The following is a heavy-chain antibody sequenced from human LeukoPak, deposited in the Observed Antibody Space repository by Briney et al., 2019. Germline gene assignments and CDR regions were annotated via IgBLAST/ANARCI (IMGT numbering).Heavy chain of an antibody. J-gene: IGHJ5*02. Sequence: SETLSLTCTVSGGSMSSNYWSWIRQPPGKGLEWIGYIYYSGSTNYSPSLKSRVSISVDASKNQFSLRLNSVTAADTAVYYCARRKDSSGYFGRMGWFDPWGQGTLVTVSS. CDR3: ARRKDSSGYFGRMGWFDP. CDR2: IYYSGST. D-gene: IGHD3-22*01. V-gene: IGHV4-59*01. CDR1: GGSMSSNY.